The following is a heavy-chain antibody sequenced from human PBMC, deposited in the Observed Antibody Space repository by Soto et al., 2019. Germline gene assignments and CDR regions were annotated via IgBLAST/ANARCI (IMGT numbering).Heavy chain of an antibody. Sequence: SETLSLTCAVSGSSMSGFYWGWVRQPPGKGLEWIGSIFHSGNSYYNPSLKSRVILSVDTSKNQFSLNLTAAIAADTAVYYCAREDDGMDVWGQGTPVTVSS. J-gene: IGHJ6*02. V-gene: IGHV4-38-2*02. CDR1: GSSMSGFY. CDR3: AREDDGMDV. CDR2: IFHSGNS.